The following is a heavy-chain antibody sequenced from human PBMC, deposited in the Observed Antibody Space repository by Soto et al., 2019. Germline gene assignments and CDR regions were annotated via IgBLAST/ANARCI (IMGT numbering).Heavy chain of an antibody. CDR2: ISDDSSRT. D-gene: IGHD3-16*01. CDR3: VKGGWLDF. Sequence: EVQLLESGGGLVQPGGSLRLSCAASGFTFNTFEMSWVRQAPGRGLEWVSFISDDSSRTYYADAVKGRFTISRDNSKYTLDLQMNSLTAEGIAVDACVKGGWLDFWGQGTLVTVSS. CDR1: GFTFNTFE. J-gene: IGHJ5*01. V-gene: IGHV3-23*01.